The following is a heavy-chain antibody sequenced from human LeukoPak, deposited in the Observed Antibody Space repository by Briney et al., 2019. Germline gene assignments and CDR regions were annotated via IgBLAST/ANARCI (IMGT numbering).Heavy chain of an antibody. Sequence: GGSLRLSCVASGFTFSDYAMNWVRQAPGKGPEWVSVISTRGPGPYYADSVKGQFTISRDNSKNTLYLQMNNLRAEDTAMYYCAKGGPWGFCTMTTCYGLGGWGQGTLLTVSS. D-gene: IGHD2-2*01. CDR2: ISTRGPGP. V-gene: IGHV3-23*01. CDR3: AKGGPWGFCTMTTCYGLGG. J-gene: IGHJ4*02. CDR1: GFTFSDYA.